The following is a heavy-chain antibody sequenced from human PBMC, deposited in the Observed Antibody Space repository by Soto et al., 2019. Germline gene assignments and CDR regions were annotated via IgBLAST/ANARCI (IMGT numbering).Heavy chain of an antibody. CDR3: ARSQLAKDNWFAP. D-gene: IGHD2-2*01. V-gene: IGHV3-33*01. J-gene: IGHJ5*02. CDR1: GFTFSSYG. Sequence: GGSLRLSCAASGFTFSSYGMHWVRQAPGKGLEWVAVIWYDGSNKYYADSVKGRFTISRDNSRNTLYLQMNSLRAEDTAVYYCARSQLAKDNWFAPWGQGTLVTVSS. CDR2: IWYDGSNK.